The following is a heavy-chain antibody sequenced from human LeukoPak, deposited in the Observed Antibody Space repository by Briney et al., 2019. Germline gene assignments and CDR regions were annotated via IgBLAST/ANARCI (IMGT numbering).Heavy chain of an antibody. J-gene: IGHJ4*02. CDR3: ATESPLSN. Sequence: GGSLRLSCVASGFNFGSYAMDWVRQAPGKGLEWVGDISYGGGYQSYAVSVRGRFTISRDNSKNTLYLQMNSLRAEDAAVYYCATESPLSNWGRGTLVTVSS. CDR2: ISYGGGYQ. V-gene: IGHV3-30*04. CDR1: GFNFGSYA.